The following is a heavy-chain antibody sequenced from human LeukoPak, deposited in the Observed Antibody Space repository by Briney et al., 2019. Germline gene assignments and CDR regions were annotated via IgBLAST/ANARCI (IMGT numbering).Heavy chain of an antibody. V-gene: IGHV4-4*07. Sequence: KPSETLSLTCTVSGVSVIPYYWSWIRQPAGEGPEWIGRMYTSGDTAYNPSLKSRVTMSIDTSKNQFSLKLSSVTAADTAVYYCAREGIVRTYDQWGQGTLVTVSS. CDR3: AREGIVRTYDQ. CDR1: GVSVIPYY. CDR2: MYTSGDT. D-gene: IGHD2/OR15-2a*01. J-gene: IGHJ4*02.